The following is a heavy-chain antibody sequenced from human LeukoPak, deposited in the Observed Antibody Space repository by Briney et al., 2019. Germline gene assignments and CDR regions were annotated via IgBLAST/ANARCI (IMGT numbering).Heavy chain of an antibody. CDR1: GGSISSYY. Sequence: NPSETLSLTCTVSGGSISSYYWSWIRQPPGKGLEWIGYIYYSGSTNYNPSLQSRVTISVDTSKSQFSLKLRSVTAADTAVYYCARDRPDYFGDFSHYFDYWGQGTLVTVSS. D-gene: IGHD3-16*01. CDR2: IYYSGST. J-gene: IGHJ4*02. V-gene: IGHV4-59*13. CDR3: ARDRPDYFGDFSHYFDY.